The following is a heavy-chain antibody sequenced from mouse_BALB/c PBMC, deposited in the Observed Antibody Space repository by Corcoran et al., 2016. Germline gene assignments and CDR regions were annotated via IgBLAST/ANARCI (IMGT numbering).Heavy chain of an antibody. CDR1: GFYIKDTY. CDR3: ARKYGKGIYLDY. CDR2: IDPANGDT. Sequence: VQLQQSGAELVKPGSSVKLSCTASGFYIKDTYMHGGKQRPEQGLEWIGRIDPANGDTKYDPKFQGKATITADTSSNTAYLQLSSLKSEDTAVYYCARKYGKGIYLDYWGQGTTLTVSS. V-gene: IGHV14-3*02. J-gene: IGHJ2*01. D-gene: IGHD2-10*02.